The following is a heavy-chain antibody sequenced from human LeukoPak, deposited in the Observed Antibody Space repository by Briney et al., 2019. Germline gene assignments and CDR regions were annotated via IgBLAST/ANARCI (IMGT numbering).Heavy chain of an antibody. CDR2: ISSSSSYI. Sequence: PGGSLRLSCAASGFTFSSYSMNWVRQAPGKGLKWVSSISSSSSYIYYADSVKGRFTISRDNAKNSLYLQMNSLRAEDTAVYYCARDGLAAAGMTRAFDIWGQGTMVTVSS. CDR1: GFTFSSYS. CDR3: ARDGLAAAGMTRAFDI. D-gene: IGHD6-13*01. V-gene: IGHV3-21*01. J-gene: IGHJ3*02.